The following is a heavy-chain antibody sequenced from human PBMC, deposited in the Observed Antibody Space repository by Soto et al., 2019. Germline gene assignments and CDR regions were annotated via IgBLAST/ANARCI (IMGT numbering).Heavy chain of an antibody. CDR2: IIPIFGTA. D-gene: IGHD3-3*01. CDR3: ARDPAITIFGVVTPFDI. CDR1: GGTFSSYA. Sequence: ASVKVSCKASGGTFSSYAISWVRQAPGQGFEWMGGIIPIFGTANYAQKFQGRVTITADESTSTAYMELSSLRSEDTAVYYCARDPAITIFGVVTPFDIWGQGTMVTVSS. V-gene: IGHV1-69*13. J-gene: IGHJ3*02.